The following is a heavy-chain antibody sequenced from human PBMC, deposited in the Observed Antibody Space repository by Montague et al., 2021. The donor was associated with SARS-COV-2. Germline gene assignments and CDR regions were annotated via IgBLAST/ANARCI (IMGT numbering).Heavy chain of an antibody. CDR1: GFTFSRYA. V-gene: IGHV3-30*04. J-gene: IGHJ6*03. CDR2: ISYDGSNK. CDR3: ASNTIFGVVIPYYYYYYYMDV. D-gene: IGHD3-3*01. Sequence: SLRLSCAASGFTFSRYAMHWVRQAPGKGLEWVAVISYDGSNKYYADSVKGRFTISRDNSKNTLYLQMNSLRAEDTAVYYCASNTIFGVVIPYYYYYYYMDVWGKGTTVTVPS.